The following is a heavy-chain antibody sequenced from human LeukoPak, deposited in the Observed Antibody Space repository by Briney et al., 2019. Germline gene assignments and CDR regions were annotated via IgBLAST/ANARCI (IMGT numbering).Heavy chain of an antibody. Sequence: PQTPSLTCAFFGRSFSGYYWRWIRQLPVTGMEWIGEINQSGSTNYNPSLKSRVTISIDTSKNQFSLKLSSVTAADTALYYGARGPGAWYDYWGQGTLVTVSS. CDR2: INQSGST. J-gene: IGHJ4*02. V-gene: IGHV4-34*01. CDR3: ARGPGAWYDY. D-gene: IGHD6-13*01. CDR1: GRSFSGYY.